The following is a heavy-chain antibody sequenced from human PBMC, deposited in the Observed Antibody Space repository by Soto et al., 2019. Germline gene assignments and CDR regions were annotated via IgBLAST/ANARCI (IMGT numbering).Heavy chain of an antibody. V-gene: IGHV2-70*01. D-gene: IGHD3-22*01. CDR2: IDWDDDK. CDR3: ARIREYYYDPEPIIDY. Sequence: SGPTLVNPTQTLTLTCTFSGFSLSTSGMCVSWIRQPPGKALEWLALIDWDDDKYYSTSLKTRLTISKDTSKNQVVLTITNMNPVDTATYYCARIREYYYDPEPIIDYWGQGTLVTVSS. J-gene: IGHJ4*02. CDR1: GFSLSTSGMC.